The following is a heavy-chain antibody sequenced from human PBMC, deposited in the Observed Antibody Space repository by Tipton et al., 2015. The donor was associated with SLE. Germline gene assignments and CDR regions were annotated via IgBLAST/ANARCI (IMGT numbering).Heavy chain of an antibody. V-gene: IGHV1-18*01. D-gene: IGHD4-17*01. CDR2: ISAYNGNT. CDR3: ARDGSSDGDYGYSYYYYYGMDV. J-gene: IGHJ6*02. CDR1: GHTFTSYG. Sequence: QLVQSGAEVKKPGASVKVSCKASGHTFTSYGISWVRQAPGQGLEWMGWISAYNGNTNYAQNLQGRVTMTTDTSTSTAYMELRSLRSDDTAVYYCARDGSSDGDYGYSYYYYYGMDVWGQGTTVTVSS.